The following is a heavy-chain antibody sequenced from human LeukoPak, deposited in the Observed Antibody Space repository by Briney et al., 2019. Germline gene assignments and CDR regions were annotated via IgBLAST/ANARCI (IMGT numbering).Heavy chain of an antibody. V-gene: IGHV3-23*01. CDR1: GFTFSSFA. J-gene: IGHJ4*02. CDR2: ISASGGSK. CDR3: AKALRITMVRGVIMQPDY. D-gene: IGHD3-10*01. Sequence: GRSLRLSCAASGFTFSSFAMAWVRQAPGKGPAWVAGISASGGSKSYADSVKARLSISRDNSKNTLYLQMNSLRAEDTAVYYCAKALRITMVRGVIMQPDYWGQGTLVTVSS.